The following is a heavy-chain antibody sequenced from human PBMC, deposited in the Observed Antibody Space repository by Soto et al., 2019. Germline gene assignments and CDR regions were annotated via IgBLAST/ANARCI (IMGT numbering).Heavy chain of an antibody. D-gene: IGHD1-26*01. J-gene: IGHJ5*01. CDR3: VRLIGNSWLDF. CDR1: GDSVSSSSVT. V-gene: IGHV6-1*01. Sequence: SQTLSLTCDISGDSVSSSSVTWNWIRQSPSRGLEWLGRTCYRSRWYNDYAESVKSRIIINPDTSKNQFSLHLNSVTPDDTAVYYCVRLIGNSWLDFWGQGTLVTVSS. CDR2: TCYRSRWYN.